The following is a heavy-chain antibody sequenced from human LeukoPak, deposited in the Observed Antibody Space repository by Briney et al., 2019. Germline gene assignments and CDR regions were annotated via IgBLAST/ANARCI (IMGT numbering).Heavy chain of an antibody. Sequence: PSETLSLTCAVSGGSITNYYWSWIRQSPGKGLEWIGFIYYNGNTNYNPSLKSRVTISVDTSKNQFSLKLTSMTAADTAVYYCARFNYRARGSPMNDYWGQGTLVTVSS. V-gene: IGHV4-59*01. CDR1: GGSITNYY. D-gene: IGHD2-15*01. J-gene: IGHJ4*02. CDR3: ARFNYRARGSPMNDY. CDR2: IYYNGNT.